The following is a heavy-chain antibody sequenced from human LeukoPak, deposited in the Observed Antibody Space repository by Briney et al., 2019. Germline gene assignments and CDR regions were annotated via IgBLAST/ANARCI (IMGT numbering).Heavy chain of an antibody. Sequence: SETLSLTCTVSGGSISSSSYYWGWIRQPPGKGLEWIGSIYYSGSTYYNPSLKSRVTISVGTSKNQFSLKLSSVTAADTAVYYCARGDSGSLGGYYYYMDVWGKGTTVTISS. D-gene: IGHD5-12*01. J-gene: IGHJ6*03. CDR1: GGSISSSSYY. CDR3: ARGDSGSLGGYYYYMDV. V-gene: IGHV4-39*07. CDR2: IYYSGST.